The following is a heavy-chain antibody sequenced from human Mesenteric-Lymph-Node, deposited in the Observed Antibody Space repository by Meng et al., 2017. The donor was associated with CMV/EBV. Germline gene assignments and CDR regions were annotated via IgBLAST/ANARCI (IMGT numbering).Heavy chain of an antibody. CDR1: GGSISDDDYY. CDR3: ARVRDLFRYFDY. J-gene: IGHJ4*02. CDR2: IYYSGST. D-gene: IGHD2/OR15-2a*01. V-gene: IGHV4-30-4*08. Sequence: SETLSLTCTVSGGSISDDDYYWTWIRQPPGRGLEWIGYIYYSGSTSYNPSLRSRLTLSVDTSKNQFSLRLNSVTATDTAIYYCARVRDLFRYFDYWGQGTLVTVSS.